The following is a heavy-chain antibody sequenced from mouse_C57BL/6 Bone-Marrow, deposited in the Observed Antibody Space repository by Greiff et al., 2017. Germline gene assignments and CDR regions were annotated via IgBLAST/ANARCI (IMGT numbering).Heavy chain of an antibody. J-gene: IGHJ3*01. D-gene: IGHD1-1*01. V-gene: IGHV1-26*01. CDR2: INPNNGGT. CDR1: GYTFTDYY. CDR3: ARAVFYYYGFAY. Sequence: VQLQQSGPELVKPGASVKISCKASGYTFTDYYMNWVKQSHGKSLEWIGDINPNNGGTSYNQKFKGKATLTVDKSSSTAYMELRSLTSEDSAVYYCARAVFYYYGFAYWGQGTLVTVSA.